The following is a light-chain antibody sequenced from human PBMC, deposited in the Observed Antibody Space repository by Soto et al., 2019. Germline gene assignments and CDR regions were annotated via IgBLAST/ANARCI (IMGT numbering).Light chain of an antibody. CDR3: QQYKDWPLT. Sequence: ERVLTQSPATLSVSPGERATLSCRASQSVGSNLAWYQQKPGQVPRLLMYGVSTRATGVPARFSGSGSGPEFTLTISSLQSEDLAVYYCQQYKDWPLTFGGGTKVDIK. J-gene: IGKJ4*01. CDR1: QSVGSN. V-gene: IGKV3-15*01. CDR2: GVS.